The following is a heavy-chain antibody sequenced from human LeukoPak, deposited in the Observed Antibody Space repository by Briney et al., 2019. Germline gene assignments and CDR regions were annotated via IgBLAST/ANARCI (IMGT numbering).Heavy chain of an antibody. V-gene: IGHV1-2*02. Sequence: ASVKVSCKAPGYTFTSYGISWVRQAPGQGLEWMGWINPNSGGRKYAQKFQGRVTMTRDTSISTAFMELSRLRSDDTAVYYCARGYSGSYYAYGYWGQGTLVTVSS. D-gene: IGHD1-26*01. CDR3: ARGYSGSYYAYGY. CDR1: GYTFTSYG. J-gene: IGHJ4*02. CDR2: INPNSGGR.